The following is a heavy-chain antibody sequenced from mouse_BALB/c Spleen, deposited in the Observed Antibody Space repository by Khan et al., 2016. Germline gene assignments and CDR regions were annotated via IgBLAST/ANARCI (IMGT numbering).Heavy chain of an antibody. V-gene: IGHV3-8*02. CDR1: GDSITSGY. J-gene: IGHJ4*01. CDR2: ISYSGST. D-gene: IGHD2-1*01. CDR3: ARRLLTMDAMDY. Sequence: EVQLQESGPSLVKPSQTLSLTCSVTGDSITSGYWNWIRKFSGNNLEYMGYISYSGSTYYNPSLKSRISFTRDTSKKQHYLQLNSVTTEDTATYYCARRLLTMDAMDYWGQGTSVTVSS.